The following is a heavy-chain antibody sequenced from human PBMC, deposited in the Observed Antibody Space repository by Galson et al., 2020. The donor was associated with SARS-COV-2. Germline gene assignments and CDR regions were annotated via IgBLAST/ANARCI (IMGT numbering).Heavy chain of an antibody. CDR3: AREWGDINSSVFDY. CDR1: GYTFISFY. J-gene: IGHJ4*02. Sequence: ASVKVSCKASGYTFISFYIHWVRQAPGQGLEWMEVINTSGDITSYAQKLRGRVTVTRDMSTQTVYMELSSLTSEDTAVYYCAREWGDINSSVFDYWGQGSLVVVSS. V-gene: IGHV1-46*04. D-gene: IGHD2-21*01. CDR2: INTSGDIT.